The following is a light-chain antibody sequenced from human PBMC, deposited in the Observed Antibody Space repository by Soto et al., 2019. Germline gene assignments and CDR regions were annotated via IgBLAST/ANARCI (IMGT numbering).Light chain of an antibody. CDR2: EVS. Sequence: QSALTQPASVSGSPGQSITISCTGTSSDVGSYNLVSWYQQHPGKAPKLMIYEVSKRPSGVSNRFSGSKSGNTASLTTSGLQAEDEADYYCCSYAGSSTGVFGGGTELTVL. CDR1: SSDVGSYNL. V-gene: IGLV2-23*02. CDR3: CSYAGSSTGV. J-gene: IGLJ3*02.